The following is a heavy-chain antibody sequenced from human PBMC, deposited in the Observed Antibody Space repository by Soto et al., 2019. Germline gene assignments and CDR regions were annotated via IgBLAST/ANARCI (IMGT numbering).Heavy chain of an antibody. CDR2: IRSKASDGTT. V-gene: IGHV3-49*03. Sequence: SLRLSCTASGFTFGDYAMSWFRQAPGKGLEWVSFIRSKASDGTTEYAASVKGRFTISRDDSKSIAYLQMNSLKTEDTAVYYCTRGDGYDISGYIVDYWGQGTLVTVSS. CDR3: TRGDGYDISGYIVDY. D-gene: IGHD3-22*01. CDR1: GFTFGDYA. J-gene: IGHJ4*02.